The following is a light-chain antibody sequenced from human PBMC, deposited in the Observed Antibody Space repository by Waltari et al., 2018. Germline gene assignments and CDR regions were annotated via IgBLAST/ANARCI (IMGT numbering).Light chain of an antibody. CDR1: QSVGRN. Sequence: EIVSTQSPGTLSLSPGERATLSCRASQSVGRNLAWYQQKPGQAPRLLIYGASSRATDIPDRFSGSGSGTDFSLTIDRLEPEDFAVYFCQHYVRLPATFGQGTKVEIK. J-gene: IGKJ1*01. CDR3: QHYVRLPAT. V-gene: IGKV3-20*01. CDR2: GAS.